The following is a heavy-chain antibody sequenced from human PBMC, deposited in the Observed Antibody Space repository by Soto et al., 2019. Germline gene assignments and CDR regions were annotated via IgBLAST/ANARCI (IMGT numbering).Heavy chain of an antibody. CDR1: GYTFSSYD. Sequence: QMQLVQSGAEVKKPGASVKVSCKASGYTFSSYDITWVRQAAGQGLEWMGWVNPNSGDTDYTQKFQGRGTMTRDTSTNTGYKELSSLRSEDTAVYYCGKKGFLGWFVGLWGQGTLVTVSS. J-gene: IGHJ4*02. CDR3: GKKGFLGWFVGL. D-gene: IGHD6-19*01. V-gene: IGHV1-8*02. CDR2: VNPNSGDT.